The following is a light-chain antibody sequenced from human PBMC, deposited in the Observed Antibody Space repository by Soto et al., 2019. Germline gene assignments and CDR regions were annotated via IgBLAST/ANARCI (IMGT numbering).Light chain of an antibody. J-gene: IGKJ1*01. Sequence: EIVLTQSPGTRFLSPGERATLSCRASQSVGTSYLAGYQQKPGQAPSLLIYGASSRATGIPDRFSGSGSGTDFTLTISRLEPEDFAVYYCQQYGSSWTFGQGTKVEIK. CDR2: GAS. CDR1: QSVGTSY. V-gene: IGKV3-20*01. CDR3: QQYGSSWT.